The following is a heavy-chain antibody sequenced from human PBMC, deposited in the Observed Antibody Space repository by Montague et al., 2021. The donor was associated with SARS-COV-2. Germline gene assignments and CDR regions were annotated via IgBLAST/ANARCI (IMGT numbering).Heavy chain of an antibody. Sequence: SLRLSCAASGFTFSSYSMNWVRQAPGKGLEWVSSISSSSSYIYYADSVKGRFTLSRDNAKNSLYLQMNSLRAEDTAVYYCARDPEMATIIRTLGYYYYYGMDVWGQGTTVTVSS. CDR3: ARDPEMATIIRTLGYYYYYGMDV. V-gene: IGHV3-21*01. CDR1: GFTFSSYS. D-gene: IGHD5-24*01. CDR2: ISSSSSYI. J-gene: IGHJ6*02.